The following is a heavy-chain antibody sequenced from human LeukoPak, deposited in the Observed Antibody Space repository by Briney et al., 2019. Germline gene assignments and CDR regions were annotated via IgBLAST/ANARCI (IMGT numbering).Heavy chain of an antibody. V-gene: IGHV3-9*01. CDR1: GFTFDDYA. J-gene: IGHJ4*02. CDR3: AREQIHCSGGSCYSYYFDY. D-gene: IGHD2-15*01. Sequence: PGGSLRLSCAASGFTFDDYAMHWVRQAPGKGLEWVSGISWSSGSIGYADSVKGRFTISRDNSKNTLYLQMNSLRAEDTAVYYCAREQIHCSGGSCYSYYFDYWGQGTLVTVSS. CDR2: ISWSSGSI.